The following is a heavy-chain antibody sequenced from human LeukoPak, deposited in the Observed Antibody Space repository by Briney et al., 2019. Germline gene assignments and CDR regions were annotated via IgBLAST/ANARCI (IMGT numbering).Heavy chain of an antibody. V-gene: IGHV4-59*01. CDR2: IYYSGST. Sequence: PSETLSLTCTVSGGSISSYYWSWIRQPPGKGLEWIGYIYYSGSTNYNPSLKSRVTISVDTSKNQFSLKLSSVTAADTAVYYCARDGDSSGRGPFDYWGQGTLVTVSS. J-gene: IGHJ4*02. CDR3: ARDGDSSGRGPFDY. CDR1: GGSISSYY. D-gene: IGHD6-19*01.